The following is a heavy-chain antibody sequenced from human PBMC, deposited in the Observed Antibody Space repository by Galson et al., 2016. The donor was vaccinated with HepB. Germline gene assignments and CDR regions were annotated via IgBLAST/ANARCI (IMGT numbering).Heavy chain of an antibody. J-gene: IGHJ4*02. CDR2: IWYDGSNK. Sequence: SLRLSCAASGFTFSSYGMHWVRQAPGKGLEWVAVIWYDGSNKYFADSVKGRFTISRDNSKNTLYLQMNSLRAEDTAVYYCARDLSSSFLHGDYWGQGTLVTVPS. CDR3: ARDLSSSFLHGDY. CDR1: GFTFSSYG. D-gene: IGHD6-13*01. V-gene: IGHV3-33*01.